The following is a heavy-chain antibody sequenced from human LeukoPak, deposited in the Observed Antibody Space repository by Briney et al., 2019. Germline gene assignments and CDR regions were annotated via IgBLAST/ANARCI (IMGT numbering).Heavy chain of an antibody. D-gene: IGHD6-13*01. J-gene: IGHJ4*02. V-gene: IGHV3-7*04. CDR2: INEDGSEK. CDR1: GFTFSSYW. Sequence: PGGSLRLSCAASGFTFSSYWMSWVRQAPGKGLEGVANINEDGSEKYYVDSMKGRFTISRDNAKNSLYLQMNSLRAEDTAIYYCARGGSWYFNFWGQGTLVTVSS. CDR3: ARGGSWYFNF.